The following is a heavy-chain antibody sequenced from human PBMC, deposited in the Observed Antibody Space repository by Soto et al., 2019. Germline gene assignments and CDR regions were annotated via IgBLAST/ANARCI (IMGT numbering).Heavy chain of an antibody. CDR2: RYYSGSI. CDR3: AIGHKTTPKPVDY. J-gene: IGHJ4*02. D-gene: IGHD1-1*01. Sequence: TSETLSLTCTVSGGSISSGAFYWGWIRQPPEKGLDWIGSRYYSGSIYYNPSLKSRVTISVDTSKNQFSLKLSSVTAADTAVYYCAIGHKTTPKPVDYWGQGALVTVSS. CDR1: GGSISSGAFY. V-gene: IGHV4-39*01.